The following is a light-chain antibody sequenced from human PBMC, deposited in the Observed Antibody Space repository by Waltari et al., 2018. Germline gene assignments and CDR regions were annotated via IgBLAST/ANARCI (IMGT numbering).Light chain of an antibody. Sequence: QLVLTQSPSASAPLGPSVKLTCTPSSAHSSNILAWLPQRPWRGPRYLMKVNSDGSHSKGDDIPDRFSGSSSGAERYLIISSLQSEDEADYYCETGGHGTWVFGGGTKLTVL. CDR3: ETGGHGTWV. J-gene: IGLJ3*02. V-gene: IGLV4-69*01. CDR1: SAHSSNI. CDR2: VNSDGSH.